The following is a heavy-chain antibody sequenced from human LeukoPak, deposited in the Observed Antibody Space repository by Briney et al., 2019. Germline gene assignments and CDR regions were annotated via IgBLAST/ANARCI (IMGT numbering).Heavy chain of an antibody. CDR1: GDSISSGDYY. V-gene: IGHV4-61*02. D-gene: IGHD3-10*01. CDR3: ARTGSHRGYFDY. CDR2: ISSSGST. Sequence: SQTLSLTCTVSGDSISSGDYYWSWIRQPAGKGLEWIGRISSSGSTNYNPSLKSRVTISVDTSKNQFSLKLSSVTAADTAVYYCARTGSHRGYFDYWGQGTLVTVSS. J-gene: IGHJ4*02.